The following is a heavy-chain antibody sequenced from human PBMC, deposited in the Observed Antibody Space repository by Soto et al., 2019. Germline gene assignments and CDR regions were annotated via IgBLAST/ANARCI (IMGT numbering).Heavy chain of an antibody. CDR3: ARELYPCGAECPYSMDY. CDR2: ISLRHHST. D-gene: IGHD2-21*01. V-gene: IGHV1-46*01. Sequence: ASVKVSCKTYGYTFVDYFIHWVRQAPGQGREWMGIISLRHHSTSYAQKFQDRLSVTRDPSSTTIYMELSSLRSEDTAVYYCARELYPCGAECPYSMDYCGQGTQVTVSS. J-gene: IGHJ4*02. CDR1: GYTFVDYF.